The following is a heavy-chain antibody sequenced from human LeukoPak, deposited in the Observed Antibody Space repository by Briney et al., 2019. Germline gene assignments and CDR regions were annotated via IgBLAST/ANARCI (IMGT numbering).Heavy chain of an antibody. J-gene: IGHJ5*02. CDR3: ARHGDYGGSRNWFDP. Sequence: GESLKISFKGSGYRFTSYWIGWVRPMPGKGLEWMGIIYPGDSDTRYSSSFQGQVTISADKSISTAYLQWSSLKASDTAMYYCARHGDYGGSRNWFDPWGQGTLVTVSS. CDR2: IYPGDSDT. D-gene: IGHD4-23*01. V-gene: IGHV5-51*01. CDR1: GYRFTSYW.